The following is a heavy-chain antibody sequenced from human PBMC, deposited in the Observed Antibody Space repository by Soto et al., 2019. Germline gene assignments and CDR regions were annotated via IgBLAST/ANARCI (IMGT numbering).Heavy chain of an antibody. CDR1: GGSIRGHY. Sequence: SETLSLTCTVSGGSIRGHYWSWIRQPPGKGLEWIGYVHSSGSSKQDSSLKGRVTMSVDTSRDQVSLKVTSVTAADTAVYYCARVIGGYTSGYGMDVWGQGTAVTVSS. V-gene: IGHV4-59*11. CDR2: VHSSGSS. J-gene: IGHJ6*02. D-gene: IGHD2-2*02. CDR3: ARVIGGYTSGYGMDV.